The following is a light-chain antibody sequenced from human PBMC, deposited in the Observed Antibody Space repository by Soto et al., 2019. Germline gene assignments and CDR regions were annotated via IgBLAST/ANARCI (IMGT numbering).Light chain of an antibody. V-gene: IGLV2-14*01. Sequence: QSVLTQPASVSGSPGQSITISCTGTSSDVGGYNYVSWYQQYPGKAPQLMIFDVNDRPSGVSYRFSGSKSGNTASLTISGLRAEDEAHYYCSSYSTTSFFVFGTGTKLTVL. CDR1: SSDVGGYNY. CDR2: DVN. J-gene: IGLJ1*01. CDR3: SSYSTTSFFV.